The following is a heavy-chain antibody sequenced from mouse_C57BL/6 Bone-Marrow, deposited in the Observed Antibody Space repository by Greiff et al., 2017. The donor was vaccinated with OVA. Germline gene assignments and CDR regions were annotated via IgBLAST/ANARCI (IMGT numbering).Heavy chain of an antibody. V-gene: IGHV1-81*01. CDR3: AQTRYFDV. CDR1: GYTLTSYG. Sequence: QVQLQQSGAELARPGASVTLSCKASGYTLTSYGISWVKQSTGQGLEWIGEIYPRSGTTYYNEKFKGKATLTADKSSSTAYMELRSLTSEDSAVYFCAQTRYFDVWGTGTAVTVTA. J-gene: IGHJ1*03. CDR2: IYPRSGTT.